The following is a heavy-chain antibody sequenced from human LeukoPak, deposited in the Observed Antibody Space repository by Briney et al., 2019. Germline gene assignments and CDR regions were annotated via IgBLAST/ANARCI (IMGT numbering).Heavy chain of an antibody. Sequence: GGSLRLSCSASGFTFSSYAMHWVRQAPGKGREYVSAISSNGGSTYYADSVKGRFTISRDNSKNTLYLQMSSLRAEDTAVYYCVKEGGYSGYANPHFDYWGQGTLVTVSS. CDR2: ISSNGGST. CDR3: VKEGGYSGYANPHFDY. D-gene: IGHD5-12*01. V-gene: IGHV3-64D*09. CDR1: GFTFSSYA. J-gene: IGHJ4*02.